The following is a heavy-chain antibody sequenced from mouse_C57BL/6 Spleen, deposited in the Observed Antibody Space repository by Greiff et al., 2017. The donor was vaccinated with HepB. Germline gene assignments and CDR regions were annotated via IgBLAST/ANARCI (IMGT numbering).Heavy chain of an antibody. CDR2: ISSGSSTI. CDR1: GFTFSDYG. V-gene: IGHV5-17*01. Sequence: EVKVEESGGGLVKPGGSLKLSCAASGFTFSDYGMHWVRQAPEKGLEWVAYISSGSSTIYYADTVKGRFTISRDNAKNTLFLQMTSLRSEDTAMYYCARITFFAYWGQGTLVTVSA. D-gene: IGHD1-3*01. J-gene: IGHJ3*01. CDR3: ARITFFAY.